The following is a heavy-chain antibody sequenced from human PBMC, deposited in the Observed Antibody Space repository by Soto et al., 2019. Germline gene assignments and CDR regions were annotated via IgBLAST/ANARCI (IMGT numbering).Heavy chain of an antibody. J-gene: IGHJ6*02. V-gene: IGHV1-58*01. CDR2: IVVGSGNT. CDR1: GFTFTSSA. D-gene: IGHD1-26*01. CDR3: AAGGPWRALLSALDGMDV. Sequence: GASVKVSCKASGFTFTSSAVQWVRQARGQRLEWIGWIVVGSGNTNYAQKFQERVTITRDMSTSTAYMELSSLRSEDTAVYYCAAGGPWRALLSALDGMDVWGQGTTVTVSS.